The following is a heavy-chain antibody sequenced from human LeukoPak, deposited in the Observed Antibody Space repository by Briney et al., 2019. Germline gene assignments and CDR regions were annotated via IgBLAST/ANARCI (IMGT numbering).Heavy chain of an antibody. V-gene: IGHV1-2*02. D-gene: IGHD3-9*01. CDR2: INPNSGGT. CDR3: ARAYYDILTGYYIGLDRHLDY. J-gene: IGHJ4*02. CDR1: GYTFTGYY. Sequence: ASVKVSCKASGYTFTGYYMHWVRQAPGQGLEWMGWINPNSGGTNYAQKFQGGVTMTRDTSISTAYMELSRLRSDDTAVYYCARAYYDILTGYYIGLDRHLDYWGQGTLVTVSS.